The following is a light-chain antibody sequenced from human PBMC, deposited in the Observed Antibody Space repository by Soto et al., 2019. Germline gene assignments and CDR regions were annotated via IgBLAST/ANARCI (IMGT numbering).Light chain of an antibody. CDR3: QKYKSYSRT. V-gene: IGKV3-20*01. Sequence: EIVLTQSPGTLSLSPGKRASLSCRSSQSISSSYLAWYQQRPGQAPRLLIYGASSRATGIPDRFSGSGSGTGFTLTISSLQPDDFATYYCQKYKSYSRTFGQGTKVDIK. CDR1: QSISSSY. CDR2: GAS. J-gene: IGKJ1*01.